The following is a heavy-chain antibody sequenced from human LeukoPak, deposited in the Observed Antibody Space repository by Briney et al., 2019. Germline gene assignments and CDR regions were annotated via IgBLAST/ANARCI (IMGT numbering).Heavy chain of an antibody. CDR1: GFSFSYAW. J-gene: IGHJ4*02. Sequence: RPGGSLRLSCAASGFSFSYAWMSWVRQAPGRGLEWVGRIKTKTDGGTTDYAAHVKGRFTSSRDDSKSTLYLQMNSLKTEDTAVYYCTTKTAMTASGVDYWGQGTLVTVSS. V-gene: IGHV3-15*01. CDR3: TTKTAMTASGVDY. CDR2: IKTKTDGGTT. D-gene: IGHD4-17*01.